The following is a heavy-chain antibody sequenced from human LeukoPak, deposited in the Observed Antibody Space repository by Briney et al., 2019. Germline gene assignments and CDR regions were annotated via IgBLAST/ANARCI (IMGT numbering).Heavy chain of an antibody. V-gene: IGHV4-4*07. Sequence: SETLSLTCTVSGGSISSYYWSWLRQPAGKRLEWIGRIYTSGSTNYNPSLKSRVTMSVDTSKNQFSLKLSSVTAADTAVYYCARDPDFLTGYGMDVWGQGTTVTVSS. CDR2: IYTSGST. CDR3: ARDPDFLTGYGMDV. J-gene: IGHJ6*02. CDR1: GGSISSYY. D-gene: IGHD7-27*01.